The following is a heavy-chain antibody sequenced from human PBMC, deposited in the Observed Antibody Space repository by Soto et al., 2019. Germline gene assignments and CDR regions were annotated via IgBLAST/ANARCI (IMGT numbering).Heavy chain of an antibody. Sequence: QVHLVQSGAEVKKPGASVKVSCQASGYAFTTYGITWVRQAPGQGLEWMGWISAHNGNTNYAQKLQGRVTVTRDTSTSTAYMELRGPRSDDTAVYDCARGRYGDYWGQGALVTVSS. V-gene: IGHV1-18*01. D-gene: IGHD1-1*01. CDR2: ISAHNGNT. CDR3: ARGRYGDY. CDR1: GYAFTTYG. J-gene: IGHJ4*02.